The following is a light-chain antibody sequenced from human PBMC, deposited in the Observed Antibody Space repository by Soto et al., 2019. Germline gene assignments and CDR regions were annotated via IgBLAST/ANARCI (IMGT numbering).Light chain of an antibody. J-gene: IGKJ5*01. V-gene: IGKV1-12*01. CDR3: QQANSFPIT. Sequence: DIQMTQSPSSVSSSVGDRFTITCRASQDVGKWLAWYQQKPGKAPTLLIHGASSLQSGVPSRYSGSGSGTDFTLTISSLQPEDFATYYCQQANSFPITFGQGTRLEIK. CDR2: GAS. CDR1: QDVGKW.